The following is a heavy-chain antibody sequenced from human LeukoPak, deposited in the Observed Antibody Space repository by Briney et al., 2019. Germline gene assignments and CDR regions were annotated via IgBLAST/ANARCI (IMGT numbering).Heavy chain of an antibody. Sequence: QPGGSLRLSCAASGFIFSSYAMSWVRQAPGKGLEWVSAISGSGGSTYYRDSVRGRFTTSGSGNITYYADSVKGRFTISRDDSKNTLYLQMSSLRAEDTAVYYCAKDGPSYSTSWHQRNWFDPWGQGTLVTVSS. CDR1: GFIFSSYA. CDR3: AKDGPSYSTSWHQRNWFDP. V-gene: IGHV3-23*01. CDR2: ISGSGGST. J-gene: IGHJ5*02. D-gene: IGHD6-13*01.